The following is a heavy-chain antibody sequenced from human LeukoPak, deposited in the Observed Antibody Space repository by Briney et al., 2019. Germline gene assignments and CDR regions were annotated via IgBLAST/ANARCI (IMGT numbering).Heavy chain of an antibody. J-gene: IGHJ3*02. CDR1: GGSISSSSYY. D-gene: IGHD2-2*01. Sequence: SETLSLTCTVSGGSISSSSYYWGWIRQPPGKGLEWIGGIYYSGSTYYNPSLKSRVTISVDTSKNQFSLKLSSVTAADTAVYYCARGQDIVVVPAAIRSISGSNAFDIWGQGTMVTVSS. CDR3: ARGQDIVVVPAAIRSISGSNAFDI. V-gene: IGHV4-39*01. CDR2: IYYSGST.